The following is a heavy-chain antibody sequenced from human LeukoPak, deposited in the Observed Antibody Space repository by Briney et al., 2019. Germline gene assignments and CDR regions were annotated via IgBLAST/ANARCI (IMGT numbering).Heavy chain of an antibody. CDR3: ARHSGYDPCFDY. J-gene: IGHJ4*02. CDR2: IHYSGTT. CDR1: GFTFSSYA. D-gene: IGHD5-12*01. V-gene: IGHV4-39*01. Sequence: KSGGSLRLSCAASGFTFSSYAMSWVRQPPGKGLEWIGSIHYSGTTYYNPSLKSRVSISVDTSKNQFSLKLSSVTAADTAVYYCARHSGYDPCFDYWGQGTLVTVSS.